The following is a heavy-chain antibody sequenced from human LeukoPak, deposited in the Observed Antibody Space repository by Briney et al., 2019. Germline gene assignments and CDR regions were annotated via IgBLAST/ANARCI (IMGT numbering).Heavy chain of an antibody. D-gene: IGHD6-13*01. Sequence: PGGSLRLSCAASGFTFNSYSMNWVRQAPGKGLEWVSYISSSSSTIYHADSVKGRFTISRDNVKSSLYLQMNSLRAEDTAVYYCARAGITTTGPLFQHWGQGTLVTVSS. V-gene: IGHV3-48*01. CDR1: GFTFNSYS. CDR2: ISSSSSTI. CDR3: ARAGITTTGPLFQH. J-gene: IGHJ1*01.